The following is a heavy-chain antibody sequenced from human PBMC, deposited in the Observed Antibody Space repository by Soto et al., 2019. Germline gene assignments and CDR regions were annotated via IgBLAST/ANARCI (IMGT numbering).Heavy chain of an antibody. Sequence: SVKVSCKASGGTFSSYAISWVRQAPGQGLEWMGGIIPIFGTANYAQKFQGRVTITADESTSTAYMELSSLGSEDTAVYYCARVDYYDSSGYSPNPHYGMDVWGQGTTVTVSS. CDR2: IIPIFGTA. V-gene: IGHV1-69*13. CDR1: GGTFSSYA. CDR3: ARVDYYDSSGYSPNPHYGMDV. D-gene: IGHD3-22*01. J-gene: IGHJ6*02.